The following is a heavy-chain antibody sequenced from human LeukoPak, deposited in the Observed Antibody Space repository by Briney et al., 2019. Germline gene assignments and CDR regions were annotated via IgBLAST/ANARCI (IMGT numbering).Heavy chain of an antibody. Sequence: SETLSLTCTVSGGSISSYYSSWIRQPAGKGLEWLGRIYTSGSTNYNPSLKSRVTMSVDTSKNQFSLKLSSVTAADTTVYYCARDPDYYGSGPPSWFDPWGQGTLVTVSS. V-gene: IGHV4-4*07. CDR2: IYTSGST. D-gene: IGHD3-10*01. CDR1: GGSISSYY. J-gene: IGHJ5*02. CDR3: ARDPDYYGSGPPSWFDP.